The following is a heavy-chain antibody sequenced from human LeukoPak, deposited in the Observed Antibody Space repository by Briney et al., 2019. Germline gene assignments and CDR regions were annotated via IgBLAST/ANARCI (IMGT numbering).Heavy chain of an antibody. Sequence: EASVKVSCKASGYTFTSYGISWVRQAPGQGLEWMGWINTNTGNPTYAQGSTGRFVFSLDTSVSTAYLQISSLKAEDTAVYYCARNTVAGMYHYYGMDVWGQGTTVTVSS. D-gene: IGHD6-19*01. CDR1: GYTFTSYG. J-gene: IGHJ6*02. CDR2: INTNTGNP. V-gene: IGHV7-4-1*02. CDR3: ARNTVAGMYHYYGMDV.